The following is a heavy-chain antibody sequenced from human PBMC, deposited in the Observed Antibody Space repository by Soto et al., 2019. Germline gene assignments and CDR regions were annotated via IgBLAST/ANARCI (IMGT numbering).Heavy chain of an antibody. D-gene: IGHD3-3*01. Sequence: ASVKVSCKASGGTFSSYTISWVRQAPGQGLEWMGRIIPILGIANYAQKFQGRVTITADKSTSTAYMELSSLRSEDTAVYYCARELRFLEWLSNWFDPWGQGTLVTVSS. V-gene: IGHV1-69*04. CDR1: GGTFSSYT. CDR2: IIPILGIA. CDR3: ARELRFLEWLSNWFDP. J-gene: IGHJ5*02.